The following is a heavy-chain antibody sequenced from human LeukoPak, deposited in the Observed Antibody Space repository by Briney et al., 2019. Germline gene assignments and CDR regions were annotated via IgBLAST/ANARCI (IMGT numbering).Heavy chain of an antibody. Sequence: GGSLRLSCAASGFTFSSYAMSWVRQAPGEGLEWVSAISGGGGNTYYADSVKGRFTISRDNSKNTLYLQMNSLRAEDTAVYYCAKTYYYDSSNYPPMDYWGQGTLVTVSS. V-gene: IGHV3-23*01. CDR2: ISGGGGNT. CDR1: GFTFSSYA. CDR3: AKTYYYDSSNYPPMDY. D-gene: IGHD3-22*01. J-gene: IGHJ4*02.